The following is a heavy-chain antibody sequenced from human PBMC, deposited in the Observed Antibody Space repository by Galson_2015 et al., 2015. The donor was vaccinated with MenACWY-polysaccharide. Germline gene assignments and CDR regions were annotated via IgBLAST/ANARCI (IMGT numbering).Heavy chain of an antibody. J-gene: IGHJ6*02. CDR3: ARLRAVAGTPYYYYGMDV. D-gene: IGHD6-19*01. CDR1: GGSISSSSYY. CDR2: IYYSGST. Sequence: SETLSLTCTVSGGSISSSSYYWGWIRQPPGKGLEWIGSIYYSGSTYYNPSLKSRVTISVDTSKNQFSLKLRSVTAADTAVYYCARLRAVAGTPYYYYGMDVWGQGTTVTVSS. V-gene: IGHV4-39*01.